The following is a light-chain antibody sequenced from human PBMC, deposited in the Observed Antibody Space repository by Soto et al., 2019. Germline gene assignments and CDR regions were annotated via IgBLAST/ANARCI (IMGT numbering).Light chain of an antibody. Sequence: DMEMTQTPAALCVAVGDTVTSTCWASQSVSGWLAWYQQKPGEAPKLLIYDASALESGVPSRFSGSGSGTDCHLTISCVHRDPAEPHYRPLYHSYLWLPFGGGTKVHIK. CDR2: DAS. CDR1: QSVSGW. V-gene: IGKV1-5*01. J-gene: IGKJ4*01. CDR3: PLYHSYLWLP.